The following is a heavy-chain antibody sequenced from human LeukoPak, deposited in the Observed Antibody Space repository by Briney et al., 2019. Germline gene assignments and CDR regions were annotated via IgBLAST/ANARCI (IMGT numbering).Heavy chain of an antibody. V-gene: IGHV1-2*02. D-gene: IGHD5-18*01. Sequence: GASVKVSCKASGYTFTGYYMHWVRQAPRQGLEWMGWINPNSGGTNYAQKFQGRVTMTRDTSISTAYMELSRLRSDDTAVYYCASSPERGYSYGYYYYGMDVWGQGTTVTVSS. CDR2: INPNSGGT. CDR1: GYTFTGYY. CDR3: ASSPERGYSYGYYYYGMDV. J-gene: IGHJ6*02.